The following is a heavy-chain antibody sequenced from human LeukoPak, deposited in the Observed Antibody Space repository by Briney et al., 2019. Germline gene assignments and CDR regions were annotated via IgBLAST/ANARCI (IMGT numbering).Heavy chain of an antibody. D-gene: IGHD6-6*01. CDR3: AKGFSSFDY. V-gene: IGHV3-30*18. Sequence: GVPLRLSCAASGFTFSSYGMHWVRQAPGKGLEWVAVISYDGSNKYYADSVKGRFTISRDNSKNTLYLRMNSLRAEDTAVYYCAKGFSSFDYWGQGTLVTVSS. J-gene: IGHJ4*02. CDR1: GFTFSSYG. CDR2: ISYDGSNK.